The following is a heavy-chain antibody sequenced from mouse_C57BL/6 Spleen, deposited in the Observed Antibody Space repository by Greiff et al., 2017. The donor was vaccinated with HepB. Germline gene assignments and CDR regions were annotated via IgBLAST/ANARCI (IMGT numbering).Heavy chain of an antibody. CDR3: ARIYDGYCLDV. J-gene: IGHJ1*03. V-gene: IGHV1-76*01. CDR1: GYTFTDYY. Sequence: QLQESGAELVRPGASVKLSCKASGYTFTDYYINWVKQRPGQGLEWIARIYPGSGNTYYNEKFKGKATLTAEKSSSTAYMQLSSLTSEDSAVYFCARIYDGYCLDVWGTGTTVTVSS. CDR2: IYPGSGNT. D-gene: IGHD2-3*01.